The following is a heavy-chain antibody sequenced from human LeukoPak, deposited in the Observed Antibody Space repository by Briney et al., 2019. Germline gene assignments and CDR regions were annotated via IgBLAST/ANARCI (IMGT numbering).Heavy chain of an antibody. V-gene: IGHV3-21*01. CDR2: ISSSSSSYI. CDR1: GFTFSSYS. D-gene: IGHD3-22*01. Sequence: GGSLRLSCAASGFTFSSYSMNWVRQAPGEGLEWVSSISSSSSSYIYYADSVKGRFTISRDNAKNSLHLQTNSLRAEDTAVYYCARDHYYDSSGYIGYWGQGTLVTVSS. J-gene: IGHJ4*02. CDR3: ARDHYYDSSGYIGY.